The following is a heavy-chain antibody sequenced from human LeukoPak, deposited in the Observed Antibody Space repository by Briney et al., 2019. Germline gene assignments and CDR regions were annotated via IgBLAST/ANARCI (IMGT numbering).Heavy chain of an antibody. D-gene: IGHD3-3*02. CDR1: GGSISSGGYY. J-gene: IGHJ5*02. Sequence: SETLSLTCTVSGGSISSGGYYWSWIRQHPGKGLEWIGYIYYSGSTYYNPSLKSRVTISVDTSKNQFSLKLSSVTAADTAVYYCARVKGGFRIFDNWFDPWGQGTLVTVSS. CDR2: IYYSGST. CDR3: ARVKGGFRIFDNWFDP. V-gene: IGHV4-31*03.